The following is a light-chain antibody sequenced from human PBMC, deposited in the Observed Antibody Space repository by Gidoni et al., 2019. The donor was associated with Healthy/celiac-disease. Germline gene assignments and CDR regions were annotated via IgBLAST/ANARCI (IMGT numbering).Light chain of an antibody. V-gene: IGKV4-1*01. CDR3: QQYYSTPYT. Sequence: DIVMTQSPDSLAVSLGERATINCKSSQSVLYSSNNKTYVAWYLQKPGQPPKLLIYWASTRESGVPDLFSGSGSGTDFTLTISSLQAEDVAVYYCQQYYSTPYTFXXXTKLEIK. J-gene: IGKJ2*01. CDR1: QSVLYSSNNKTY. CDR2: WAS.